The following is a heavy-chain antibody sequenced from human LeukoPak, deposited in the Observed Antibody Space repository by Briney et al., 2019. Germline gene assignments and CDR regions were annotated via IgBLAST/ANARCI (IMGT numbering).Heavy chain of an antibody. CDR3: AREPTSGREPTSGRPLDY. CDR1: GGSISGYF. V-gene: IGHV4-4*07. J-gene: IGHJ4*02. Sequence: SETLSLTCTVSGGSISGYFWSWIRQPAGKGLEWIGRIYPSGGNNYNPSLKSRVTMSLDTSKNHLSLNLSSVTAADTAVYYCAREPTSGREPTSGRPLDYWGQGTLVTVSS. CDR2: IYPSGGN. D-gene: IGHD5-12*01.